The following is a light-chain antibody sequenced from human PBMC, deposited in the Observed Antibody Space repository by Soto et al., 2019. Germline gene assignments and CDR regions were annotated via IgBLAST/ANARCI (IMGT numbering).Light chain of an antibody. CDR3: QQYGGSPIT. CDR2: DAS. CDR1: QSVSSY. J-gene: IGKJ5*01. V-gene: IGKV3-20*01. Sequence: EIVLTQSPATLSLSPGERATLSGLASQSVSSYLAWYQQKPGQAPRLLIYDASNRATGIPARFSGSGSGTDFTLTISRLEPEDFALYYCQQYGGSPITFGLGTRLEIK.